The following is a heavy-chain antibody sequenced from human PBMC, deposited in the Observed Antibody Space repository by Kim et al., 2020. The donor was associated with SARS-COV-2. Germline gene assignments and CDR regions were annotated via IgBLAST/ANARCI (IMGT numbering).Heavy chain of an antibody. CDR2: IYYSGST. Sequence: SETLSLTCTVSGGSISSSSYYWGWIRQPPGKGLEWIGSIYYSGSTYYNPSLKSRVTISVDTSKNQFSLKLSSVTAADTAVYYCARRLQHDYGDYFDYWGQGTLVTVSS. J-gene: IGHJ4*02. V-gene: IGHV4-39*01. D-gene: IGHD4-17*01. CDR3: ARRLQHDYGDYFDY. CDR1: GGSISSSSYY.